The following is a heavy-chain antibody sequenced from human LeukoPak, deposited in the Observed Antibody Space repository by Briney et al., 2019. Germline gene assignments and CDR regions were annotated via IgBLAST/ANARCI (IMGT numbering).Heavy chain of an antibody. Sequence: GGSLRLSCVVSGGTLSRYSMNWVRQAPGKGLEWISYISSSSSTIYYADSVKGRFTISRDNADNSLFLQMNNLRADDTAVYYCAKELKPMIVVADLFDYWGQGTLVTVSS. J-gene: IGHJ4*02. CDR2: ISSSSSTI. CDR3: AKELKPMIVVADLFDY. V-gene: IGHV3-48*01. CDR1: GGTLSRYS. D-gene: IGHD3-22*01.